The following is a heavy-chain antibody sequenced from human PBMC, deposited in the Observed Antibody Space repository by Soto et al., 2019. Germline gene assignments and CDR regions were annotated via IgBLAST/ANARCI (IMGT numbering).Heavy chain of an antibody. J-gene: IGHJ4*02. CDR2: VYHSGRA. V-gene: IGHV4-4*02. Sequence: QVQLQESGPGLVKPSGTLSLTCTVSGDSIRDSNWWTWARQPPGKGLEWIGEVYHSGRANYNPSLRSRVTMSADTLKNHYNLRLSSVNAADTAVYYCAKTIGSGSYMPFWGQGTLVAVSP. CDR3: AKTIGSGSYMPF. D-gene: IGHD3-10*01. CDR1: GDSIRDSNW.